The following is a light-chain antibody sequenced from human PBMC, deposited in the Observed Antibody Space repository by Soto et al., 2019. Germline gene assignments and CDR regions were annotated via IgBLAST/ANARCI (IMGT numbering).Light chain of an antibody. CDR1: SSNIGGNI. CDR3: AAWDDSLNGVV. J-gene: IGLJ2*01. V-gene: IGLV1-44*01. CDR2: NNN. Sequence: QSVLIQPPSASGTPGQRVTISCSGSSSNIGGNIVNWYQQLPGTAPKLLIYNNNQRPSGVPDRFSGSKSGTSASLAISGLQSEDEADYYCAAWDDSLNGVVFGGGTQLTVL.